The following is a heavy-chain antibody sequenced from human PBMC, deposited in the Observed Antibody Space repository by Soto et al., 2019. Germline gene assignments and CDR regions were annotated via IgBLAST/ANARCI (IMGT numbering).Heavy chain of an antibody. Sequence: GGSLRLSCAASGFTVSSNYMSWVRQAPGKGLEWVSVIYSGGSTYYADSVKGRFTISRHNSKNTLYLQMNSLRAEDTAVYYCARIGDKVPASGDWKNWFDPWGPGTLVTVSS. CDR1: GFTVSSNY. V-gene: IGHV3-53*04. J-gene: IGHJ5*02. D-gene: IGHD2-21*01. CDR2: IYSGGST. CDR3: ARIGDKVPASGDWKNWFDP.